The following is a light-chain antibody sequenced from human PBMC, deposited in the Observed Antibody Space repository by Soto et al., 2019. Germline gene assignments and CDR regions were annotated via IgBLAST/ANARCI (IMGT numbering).Light chain of an antibody. J-gene: IGKJ1*01. V-gene: IGKV1-8*01. Sequence: AIRMTQSPSSFSASTGDRVTITCRASQGISSYLAWYQQKPGKAPKLLIYAASTLQSGVPSRFSGSGSGTDFTLTISCRQAEDCATYYCQQYYSYPRTFGQGTKVEIK. CDR1: QGISSY. CDR2: AAS. CDR3: QQYYSYPRT.